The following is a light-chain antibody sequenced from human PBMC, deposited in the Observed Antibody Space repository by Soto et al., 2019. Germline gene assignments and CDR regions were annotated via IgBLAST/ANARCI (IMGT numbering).Light chain of an antibody. CDR3: QQYNNWLLLT. CDR1: QSVSSN. Sequence: EIVMTQSPATLSVSPGERATPSCRASQSVSSNLAWYQQKPGQAPRLLIYGASTRATGIPARFSGSGSGTEFTLTISSLQSEDFAAYHCQQYNNWLLLTFGGGTQVDIX. J-gene: IGKJ4*01. V-gene: IGKV3-15*01. CDR2: GAS.